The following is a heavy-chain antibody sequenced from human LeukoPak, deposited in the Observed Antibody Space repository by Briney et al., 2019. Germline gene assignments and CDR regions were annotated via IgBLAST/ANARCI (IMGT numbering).Heavy chain of an antibody. Sequence: SETLSLTCTVSGGSITSTNWWSWVRQPPGKALEWIGNIFYSGSTYYSPSLKSRVTISLDTSRNQFSLKLNSVTAADTAVYYCAKSNGYGLIDIWGQGTMVTVSS. CDR1: GGSITSTNW. CDR2: IFYSGST. J-gene: IGHJ3*02. V-gene: IGHV4-4*02. CDR3: AKSNGYGLIDI. D-gene: IGHD3-10*01.